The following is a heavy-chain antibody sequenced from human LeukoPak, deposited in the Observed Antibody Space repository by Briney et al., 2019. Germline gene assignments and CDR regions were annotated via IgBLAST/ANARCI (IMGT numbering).Heavy chain of an antibody. CDR2: IRADGVTT. J-gene: IGHJ4*02. CDR3: AKDYY. V-gene: IGHV3-43*02. Sequence: QPGGSLRLSCAASGFTFDDYAMHWVRQAPGKGLEWVSLIRADGVTTYYANSVRGRFTISRDSSKNSLYLQMNSLRSEDTALYYCAKDYYWGQGTLVTVSS. CDR1: GFTFDDYA.